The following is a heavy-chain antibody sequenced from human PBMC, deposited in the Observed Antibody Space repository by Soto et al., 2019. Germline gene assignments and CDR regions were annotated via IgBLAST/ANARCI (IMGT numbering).Heavy chain of an antibody. D-gene: IGHD1-26*01. CDR2: TNYIISS. Sequence: SETLSLTCTVSGGSISTYYWIWIRQSPGNGLEFIGYTNYIISSYYNPSLKSRFTISLYTSRNHFSLKLTSVSAADTAVYYCARVTAWDHFDSWGQGIMVTVSS. CDR1: GGSISTYY. V-gene: IGHV4-59*01. CDR3: ARVTAWDHFDS. J-gene: IGHJ4*02.